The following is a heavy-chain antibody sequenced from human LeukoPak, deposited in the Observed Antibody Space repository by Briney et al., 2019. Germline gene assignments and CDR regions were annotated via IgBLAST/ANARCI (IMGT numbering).Heavy chain of an antibody. CDR1: GYSISSSNW. Sequence: SDTLSLTCAVSGYSISSSNWWGWIRQPPGKGLEWIGYIYYSGSTYCNPSLKSRVTMSVDTSKNQFSLKLSSVTAVDTAVYYCARNVDTVMVGGGWFDPWGQGTLVTVSS. CDR3: ARNVDTVMVGGGWFDP. D-gene: IGHD5-18*01. CDR2: IYYSGST. J-gene: IGHJ5*02. V-gene: IGHV4-28*01.